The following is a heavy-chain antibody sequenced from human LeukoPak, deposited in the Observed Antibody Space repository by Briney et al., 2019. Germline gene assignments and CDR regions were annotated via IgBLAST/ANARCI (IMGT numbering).Heavy chain of an antibody. CDR2: IYTSGST. Sequence: SETLSLTCTVSGGSISSGSYYWSWIRQPAGKGLEWIGRIYTSGSTNYNPSLKSRVTLSVDTSKNQFSLKLSSVTAADTAVYYCAVLDYYGSGSYLSDGYYYYGMDVWGQGTTVTVSS. CDR3: AVLDYYGSGSYLSDGYYYYGMDV. V-gene: IGHV4-61*02. J-gene: IGHJ6*02. CDR1: GGSISSGSYY. D-gene: IGHD3-10*01.